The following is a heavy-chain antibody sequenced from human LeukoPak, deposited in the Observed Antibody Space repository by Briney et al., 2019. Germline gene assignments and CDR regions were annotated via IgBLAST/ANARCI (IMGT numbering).Heavy chain of an antibody. J-gene: IGHJ6*02. CDR1: GGSISSGGYY. D-gene: IGHD2-15*01. V-gene: IGHV4-30-2*01. Sequence: SQTLSLTCTVSGGSISSGGYYWSWIRQHPGKGLEWIGYIYHSGSTYYNPSLKSRVTISVDRSKNQFSLKLSSVTAADTAVYYCARGDNVGEYYYYYGMDVWGQGTTVTVSS. CDR2: IYHSGST. CDR3: ARGDNVGEYYYYYGMDV.